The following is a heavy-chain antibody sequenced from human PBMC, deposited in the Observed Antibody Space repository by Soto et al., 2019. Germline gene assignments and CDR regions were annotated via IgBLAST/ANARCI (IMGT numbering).Heavy chain of an antibody. CDR2: ISYDGSNK. CDR3: ARGNRVGATNQPYYYYYYGMDV. CDR1: GFTFSSYA. D-gene: IGHD1-26*01. Sequence: GGSLRLSCAASGFTFSSYAMHWVRQAPGKGLEWVAVISYDGSNKYYADSVKGRFTISRDNSKNTLYLQMNSLRAEDTAVYYCARGNRVGATNQPYYYYYYGMDVWGQGTTVTVSS. V-gene: IGHV3-30-3*01. J-gene: IGHJ6*02.